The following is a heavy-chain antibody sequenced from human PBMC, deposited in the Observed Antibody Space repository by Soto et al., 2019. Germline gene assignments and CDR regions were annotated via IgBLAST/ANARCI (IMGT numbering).Heavy chain of an antibody. CDR2: ISSSSSYI. J-gene: IGHJ6*02. V-gene: IGHV3-21*01. CDR1: GFTFSSYS. D-gene: IGHD2-2*01. CDR3: ARDRRGYCSSTSCYSSNYYYYGMDV. Sequence: EVQLVESGGGLVKPGGSLRLSCAASGFTFSSYSMNWVRQAPGKGLEWVSSISSSSSYIYYADSVKGRFTISRDNAKNSLYLQMNSLRAEDTAVYYCARDRRGYCSSTSCYSSNYYYYGMDVWGQGTTVTVSS.